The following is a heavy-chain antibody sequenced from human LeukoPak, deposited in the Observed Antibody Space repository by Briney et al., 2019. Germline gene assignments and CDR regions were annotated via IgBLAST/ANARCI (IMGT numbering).Heavy chain of an antibody. Sequence: GRSLRLSCAASGFTFSSYAMHWVRQVPGKGLEWVAVISYDGSNKYYADSVKGRFTISRDNSKNTLYLQMNSLRAEDTAVYYCARRVFAAGRDYWGQGTLVTVSS. CDR2: ISYDGSNK. D-gene: IGHD3-10*01. CDR3: ARRVFAAGRDY. J-gene: IGHJ4*02. V-gene: IGHV3-30*04. CDR1: GFTFSSYA.